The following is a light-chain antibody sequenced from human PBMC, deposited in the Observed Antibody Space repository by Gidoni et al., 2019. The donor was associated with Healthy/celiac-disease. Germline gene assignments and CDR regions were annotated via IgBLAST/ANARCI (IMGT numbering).Light chain of an antibody. V-gene: IGKV3-15*01. CDR1: QSLNNN. CDR2: DTS. J-gene: IGKJ2*01. CDR3: QQYNNWPPYT. Sequence: EIVMTQSPATLSVSPGERATLSCRASQSLNNNLAWYQQKPGQAPRLLIYDTSTRATGIPARFSGSGSGTEFTLTISSLQSEDFAVYYCQQYNNWPPYTFGQXTKLEIK.